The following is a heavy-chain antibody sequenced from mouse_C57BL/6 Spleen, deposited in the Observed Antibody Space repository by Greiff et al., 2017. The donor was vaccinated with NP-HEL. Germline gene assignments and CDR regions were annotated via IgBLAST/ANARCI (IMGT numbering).Heavy chain of an antibody. CDR2: ISSGGDYI. Sequence: EVKLMESGEGLVKPGGSLKLSCAASGFTFSSYAMSWVRQTPEKRLEWVAYISSGGDYIYYADTVKGRFTISRDNARNTLYLQMSSLKSEDTAMYYCTRVITTVDFDYWGQGTTLTVSS. CDR1: GFTFSSYA. CDR3: TRVITTVDFDY. D-gene: IGHD1-1*01. V-gene: IGHV5-9-1*02. J-gene: IGHJ2*01.